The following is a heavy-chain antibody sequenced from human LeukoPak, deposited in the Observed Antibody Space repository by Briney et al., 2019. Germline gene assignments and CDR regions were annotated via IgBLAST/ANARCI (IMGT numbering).Heavy chain of an antibody. CDR3: AKNGDYYDSSGSRWDY. CDR2: ISYDGSNK. D-gene: IGHD3-22*01. J-gene: IGHJ4*02. CDR1: GFTFSSYA. V-gene: IGHV3-30*04. Sequence: PGGSLRLSCAASGFTFSSYAMHWVRQAPGKGLEWVAVISYDGSNKYYADSVKGRFTISRDNSKNTLYLQMNSLRAEDTAVYYCAKNGDYYDSSGSRWDYWGQGTLVTVSS.